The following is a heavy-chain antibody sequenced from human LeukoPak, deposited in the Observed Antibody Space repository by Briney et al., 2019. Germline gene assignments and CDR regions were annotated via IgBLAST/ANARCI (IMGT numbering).Heavy chain of an antibody. CDR1: GYTFTSYF. CDR3: ARDSPSGLRWLGSFDY. V-gene: IGHV1-46*01. CDR2: INPSGGST. J-gene: IGHJ4*02. Sequence: ASVKVSCKASGYTFTSYFMHWVRQAPGQGLEWMGIINPSGGSTSYAQKFQGRVTMTRDTSTSTVYMELSSLRSEDTAVYYCARDSPSGLRWLGSFDYWGQGTLVTVSS. D-gene: IGHD4-23*01.